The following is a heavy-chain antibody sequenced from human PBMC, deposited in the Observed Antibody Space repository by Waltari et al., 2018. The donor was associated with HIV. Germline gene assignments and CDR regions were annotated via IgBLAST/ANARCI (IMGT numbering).Heavy chain of an antibody. CDR1: GGSFSGYY. CDR3: ARGRVPDYGDYYYYGMDV. J-gene: IGHJ6*02. Sequence: QVQLQQWGAGLLKPSETLSLTCAVYGGSFSGYYWSWIRQPPGKGLEWIGEINHSGSTNYNPSLKSRVTISVDTSKNQFSLKLSSVTAADTAVYYCARGRVPDYGDYYYYGMDVWGQGTTVTVSS. V-gene: IGHV4-34*01. D-gene: IGHD4-17*01. CDR2: INHSGST.